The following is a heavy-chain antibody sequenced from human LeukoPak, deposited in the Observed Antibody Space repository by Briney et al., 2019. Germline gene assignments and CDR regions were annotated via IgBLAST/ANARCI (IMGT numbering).Heavy chain of an antibody. Sequence: GGSLRLSCAASGFTFSSYWMSWVRQAPGKGLEWVANIKQDGSEKYYVDSVKGRFTISRDNAKNSLYLQMNSLRAEDTAVYYCARDHAWGSPRPFDFWGQGTLVTVSS. CDR1: GFTFSSYW. V-gene: IGHV3-7*01. J-gene: IGHJ4*02. CDR2: IKQDGSEK. CDR3: ARDHAWGSPRPFDF. D-gene: IGHD7-27*01.